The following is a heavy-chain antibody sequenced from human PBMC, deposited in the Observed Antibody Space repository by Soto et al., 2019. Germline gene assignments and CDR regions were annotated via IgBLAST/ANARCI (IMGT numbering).Heavy chain of an antibody. CDR1: GGSFIGYY. D-gene: IGHD6-13*01. J-gene: IGHJ6*02. Sequence: TSETLSLTCAVYGGSFIGYYCIFIRHPPLKWLEWIGEINHSGSTNYNPSLKSRVTISVDTSKNQFSLKLSSVTAADTAVYYCARGGAAAGINQPYYYYYGMDVWGQGTTVTVSS. CDR3: ARGGAAAGINQPYYYYYGMDV. CDR2: INHSGST. V-gene: IGHV4-34*01.